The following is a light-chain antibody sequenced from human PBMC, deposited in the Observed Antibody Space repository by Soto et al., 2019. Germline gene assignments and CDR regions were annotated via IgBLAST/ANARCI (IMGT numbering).Light chain of an antibody. Sequence: QSALTQPASVSGSPGQSITISCTGTSSDVGSYNLVSWYQQHPGKAPKLMIYEVSKRPSGVSNRFSGSKSGNTASLTISGLQDEDEAYYYCCSYAGSSTYVFGTGTKLTVL. CDR2: EVS. V-gene: IGLV2-23*02. CDR3: CSYAGSSTYV. CDR1: SSDVGSYNL. J-gene: IGLJ1*01.